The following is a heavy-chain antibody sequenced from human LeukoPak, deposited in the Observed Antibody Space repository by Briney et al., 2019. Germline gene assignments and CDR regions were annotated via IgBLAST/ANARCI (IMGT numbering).Heavy chain of an antibody. D-gene: IGHD1-26*01. CDR1: GDSISSYY. CDR3: ARETSLMGATVGSAFDI. Sequence: PSETLSLTCTVSGDSISSYYWSWIRQPPGKGLEWIGYIYYSGSTNYNPSLKSRVTISVDTSKNQFSLKLSSVTAADTAVYYCARETSLMGATVGSAFDIWGQGTMVTVSS. J-gene: IGHJ3*02. CDR2: IYYSGST. V-gene: IGHV4-59*01.